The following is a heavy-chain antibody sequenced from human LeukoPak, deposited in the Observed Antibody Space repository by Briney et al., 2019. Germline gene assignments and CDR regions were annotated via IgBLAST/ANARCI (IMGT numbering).Heavy chain of an antibody. CDR2: INPRGGST. D-gene: IGHD4-17*01. V-gene: IGHV1-46*01. CDR3: AREPQDYGDYGEDY. Sequence: ASVKVSCKASGYTFTSYYMYWVRQAPGQGLEWMGIINPRGGSTSYAQKFQGRVTMTRDTSTSTVYMELSSLTSEDTAVYYCAREPQDYGDYGEDYWGQGTLVTVSS. J-gene: IGHJ4*02. CDR1: GYTFTSYY.